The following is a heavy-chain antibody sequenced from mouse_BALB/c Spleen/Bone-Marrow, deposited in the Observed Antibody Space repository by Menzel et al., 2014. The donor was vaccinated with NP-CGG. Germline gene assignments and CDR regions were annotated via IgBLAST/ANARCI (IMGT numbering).Heavy chain of an antibody. CDR1: GYTFTSYF. V-gene: IGHV1-14*01. J-gene: IGHJ3*01. CDR3: TRIYYDYDGVWFAY. Sequence: VQLQQSGPELVKPGASVKMSCKASGYTFTSYFMHWVKQRPGQGLEWIGYINPYNDGTKYNEKFKGKATLTSDKSSSTAYMELSSLTSEDSAVYYCTRIYYDYDGVWFAYLGQGTLVTVSA. CDR2: INPYNDGT. D-gene: IGHD2-4*01.